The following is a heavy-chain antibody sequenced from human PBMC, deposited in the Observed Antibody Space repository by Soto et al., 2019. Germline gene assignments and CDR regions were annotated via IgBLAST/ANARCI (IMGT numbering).Heavy chain of an antibody. D-gene: IGHD6-19*01. CDR3: ARVSYSSGWHWLDP. J-gene: IGHJ5*02. V-gene: IGHV1-18*01. CDR1: GYTFTSYG. CDR2: ISAYNGNT. Sequence: GASVKVSCKASGYTFTSYGISWVRQAPGQGLEWMGWISAYNGNTNYAQKLQGRVTMTTDTSTSTAYMELRSLRSDNTSVYYCARVSYSSGWHWLDPWGQGTLVTVSS.